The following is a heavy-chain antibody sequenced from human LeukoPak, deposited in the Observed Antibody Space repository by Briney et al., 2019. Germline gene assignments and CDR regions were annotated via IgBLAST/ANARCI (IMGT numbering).Heavy chain of an antibody. CDR1: GDTFTSYY. CDR3: ARDLAQSEKFDP. Sequence: GSSAKVSCKASGDTFTSYYMHWVRQAPGQGLEWMGIINPSGGSTSYAQKFQGRVTMTRDTSTSTVYMELSSLRSEDTAVYYCARDLAQSEKFDPWVQGTLVTVSS. J-gene: IGHJ5*02. CDR2: INPSGGST. V-gene: IGHV1-46*01.